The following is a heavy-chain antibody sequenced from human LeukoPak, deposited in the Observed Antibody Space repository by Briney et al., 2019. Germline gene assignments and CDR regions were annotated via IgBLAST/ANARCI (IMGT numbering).Heavy chain of an antibody. V-gene: IGHV4-59*08. CDR3: ARGKYYYDDSASVNRASRTAFDI. CDR2: IYYSGST. J-gene: IGHJ3*02. Sequence: KASETLSLTCTVSGGSISNYYWSWIRQPPGKGLEWIGYIYYSGSTNYNPSLKSRVTISVDTSKNQFSLKLSSVTAADTAVYYCARGKYYYDDSASVNRASRTAFDIWAQGTMVIVSS. CDR1: GGSISNYY. D-gene: IGHD3-22*01.